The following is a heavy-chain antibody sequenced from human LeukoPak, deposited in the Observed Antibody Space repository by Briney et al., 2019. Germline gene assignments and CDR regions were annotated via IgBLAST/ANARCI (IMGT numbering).Heavy chain of an antibody. CDR1: GDSVSSNSAA. J-gene: IGHJ6*03. Sequence: SQTLSLTCAISGDSVSSNSAAWNWIRQSPSGGLEWLGRTYYRSKLYNEYAVSVKRRMTINPDTSKNQFTLQLNSVTPEDTAVYYCARSSGDMDVWDKGSTVTVSS. D-gene: IGHD3-10*01. CDR3: ARSSGDMDV. CDR2: TYYRSKLYN. V-gene: IGHV6-1*01.